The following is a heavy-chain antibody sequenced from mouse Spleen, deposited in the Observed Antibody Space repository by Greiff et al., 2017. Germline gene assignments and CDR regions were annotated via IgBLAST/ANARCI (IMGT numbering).Heavy chain of an antibody. V-gene: IGHV14-2*01. Sequence: EVKLVESGAELVKPGASVKLSCTASGFNIKDYYMHWVKQRTEQGLEWIGRIDPEDGETKYAPKFQGKATITADTSSNTAYLQLSSLTSEDTAVYYCARDLAITTVVAPTYWGQGTTLTVSS. J-gene: IGHJ2*01. CDR2: IDPEDGET. CDR3: ARDLAITTVVAPTY. D-gene: IGHD1-1*01. CDR1: GFNIKDYY.